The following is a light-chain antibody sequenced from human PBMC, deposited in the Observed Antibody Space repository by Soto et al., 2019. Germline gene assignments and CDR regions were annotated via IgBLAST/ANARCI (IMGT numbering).Light chain of an antibody. Sequence: QSVLTQPASVSGSPGQSITISCTGTSSDVGSYNLVSWYQQHPGKAPKLMIYEGSKRPSGVSNRFSGSKSGNTASLTISGLQAQDEADYYCSSYAGRNNVVFGGGTQLTVL. CDR2: EGS. CDR3: SSYAGRNNVV. J-gene: IGLJ2*01. V-gene: IGLV2-23*01. CDR1: SSDVGSYNL.